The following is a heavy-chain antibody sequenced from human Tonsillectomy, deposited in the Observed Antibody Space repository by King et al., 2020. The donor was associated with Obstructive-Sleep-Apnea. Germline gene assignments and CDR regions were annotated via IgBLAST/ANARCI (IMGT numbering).Heavy chain of an antibody. CDR1: GGSISSYY. J-gene: IGHJ4*02. CDR2: IYYSGST. V-gene: IGHV4-59*01. CDR3: ARGGYSYGPPDS. D-gene: IGHD5-18*01. Sequence: QLQESGPGLVKPSETLSLTCTVSGGSISSYYWSWIRQPPGKELEWIGYIYYSGSTNYNPSLKSRVTISVDTSKNQFSLNLTSVTAADTAVYYCARGGYSYGPPDSWGQGTLVTVSS.